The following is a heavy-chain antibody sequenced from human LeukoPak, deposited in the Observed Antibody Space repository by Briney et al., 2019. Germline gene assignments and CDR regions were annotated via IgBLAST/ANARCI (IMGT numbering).Heavy chain of an antibody. CDR3: ARPYCSGGGCRGGMDV. CDR1: GFTFSSYA. D-gene: IGHD2-15*01. Sequence: GGSLRLSCAASGFTFSSYAMHWVRQAPGKGLEWVAVISYDGSNKYYADSVKGRFTISRDNSKNTLYLQMNSLRAEDTAVYYCARPYCSGGGCRGGMDVWGKGTTVTVSS. CDR2: ISYDGSNK. J-gene: IGHJ6*04. V-gene: IGHV3-30*04.